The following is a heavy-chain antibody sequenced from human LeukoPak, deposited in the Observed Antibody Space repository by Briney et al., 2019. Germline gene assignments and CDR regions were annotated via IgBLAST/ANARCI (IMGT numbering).Heavy chain of an antibody. D-gene: IGHD3-22*01. CDR3: TRPRWGYYDSSGYNDAFDL. CDR2: IRSKANSYAT. V-gene: IGHV3-73*01. CDR1: GSTFSGSA. Sequence: GGSLRLSCAASGSTFSGSAMHWVRQASGKGLEWVGRIRSKANSYATAYAASVKGRFTISRDDSKNTAYLQMNSLKTEDTAVYYCTRPRWGYYDSSGYNDAFDLWGQGTMVTVSS. J-gene: IGHJ3*01.